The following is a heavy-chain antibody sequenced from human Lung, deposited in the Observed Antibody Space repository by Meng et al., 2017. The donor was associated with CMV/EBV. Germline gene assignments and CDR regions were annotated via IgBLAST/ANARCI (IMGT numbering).Heavy chain of an antibody. CDR1: GYTFTSYY. V-gene: IGHV1-46*01. CDR3: ARDRERGYSYGIIDY. D-gene: IGHD5-18*01. J-gene: IGHJ4*02. Sequence: SVTVSCLASGYTFTSYYMHWVRQAPGQGLEWMGIINPSGCSTSYAQKFQGRVTMTRDTATSTVYMALSSLRSEVTAVYYCARDRERGYSYGIIDYWGQGTLVTVSS. CDR2: INPSGCST.